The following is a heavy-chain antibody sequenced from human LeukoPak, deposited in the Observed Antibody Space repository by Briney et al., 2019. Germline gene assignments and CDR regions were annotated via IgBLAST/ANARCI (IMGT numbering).Heavy chain of an antibody. Sequence: GGSLRLSCVASGFTFSTYAMTWVRQAPGKGLEWVSAISGSGGSTYYADSMKGRFTISRDNSKNTLYLQMNSLRAEDTAVYYCAFDYASGSYLGFDYWGQGTLVTVSS. J-gene: IGHJ4*02. CDR2: ISGSGGST. D-gene: IGHD3-10*01. V-gene: IGHV3-23*01. CDR3: AFDYASGSYLGFDY. CDR1: GFTFSTYA.